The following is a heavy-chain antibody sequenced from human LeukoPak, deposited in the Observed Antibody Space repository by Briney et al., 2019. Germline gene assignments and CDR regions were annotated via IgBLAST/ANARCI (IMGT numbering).Heavy chain of an antibody. CDR3: ARGIEAARPC. D-gene: IGHD6-6*01. Sequence: GGSLRLSCAASGFTFSSYAMHWVRQAPGKGLEWVAVISYDGSNKYYADSVKGRFTISRDNAKNSLYLQMNSLRAEDTAVYYCARGIEAARPCWGQGTLVTVSS. V-gene: IGHV3-30-3*01. CDR2: ISYDGSNK. J-gene: IGHJ4*02. CDR1: GFTFSSYA.